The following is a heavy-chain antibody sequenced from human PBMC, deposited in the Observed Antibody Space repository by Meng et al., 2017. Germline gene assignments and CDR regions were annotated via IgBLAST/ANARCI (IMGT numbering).Heavy chain of an antibody. J-gene: IGHJ4*02. CDR1: GGSISSYY. V-gene: IGHV4-59*01. CDR2: IYYSGST. CDR3: AGSDPGKCFDY. Sequence: SETLSSTCTVPGGSISSYYWSWIRQLPGKGLEWIGYIYYSGSTNYNPALKSRVTISVDTSKNQYTLKLSSVTATDTAVYYYAGSDPGKCFDYWGQGTLVTVSS.